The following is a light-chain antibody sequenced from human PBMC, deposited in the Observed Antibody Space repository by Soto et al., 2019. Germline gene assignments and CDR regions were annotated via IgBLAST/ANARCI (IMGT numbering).Light chain of an antibody. CDR3: AAWDDSLSGLNYV. J-gene: IGLJ1*01. Sequence: QSVLTQPPSASGTPGQRVTISCSGSSSNIGSNTVNWYQHLPGTAPKILIYSNNQRPSGVPDRFSGSKSGPSASLTISGLQSEDEADYYCAAWDDSLSGLNYVFGTRTKVTVL. CDR1: SSNIGSNT. V-gene: IGLV1-44*01. CDR2: SNN.